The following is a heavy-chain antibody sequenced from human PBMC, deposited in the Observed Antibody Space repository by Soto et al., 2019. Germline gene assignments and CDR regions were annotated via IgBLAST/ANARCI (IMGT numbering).Heavy chain of an antibody. CDR2: INHSGST. CDR1: GGSFSGYY. J-gene: IGHJ3*02. Sequence: SETLSLTCAVYGGSFSGYYWSWIRQPPGKGLEWIGEINHSGSTNYNPSLKSRVTISVDTSKNQFSLKLSSVTAADTAVYYCARPYYYDSSGYSDAFDIWGQGPMVTVSS. D-gene: IGHD3-22*01. V-gene: IGHV4-34*01. CDR3: ARPYYYDSSGYSDAFDI.